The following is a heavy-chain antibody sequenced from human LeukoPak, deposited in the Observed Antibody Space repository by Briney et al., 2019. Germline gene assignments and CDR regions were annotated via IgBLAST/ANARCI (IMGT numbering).Heavy chain of an antibody. J-gene: IGHJ6*03. D-gene: IGHD3-22*01. CDR1: GFTFSNAW. CDR2: IKSKTDGGTT. CDR3: TTASGEYYYDSSGYRYYYMDV. Sequence: GGSLRLSCAASGFTFSNAWMSWVRQAPGKGLGWVGRIKSKTDGGTTDYAAPVKGRFTISRDDSKNTLYLQMNSLKTDDTAVYYCTTASGEYYYDSSGYRYYYMDVWGKGTTVTVSS. V-gene: IGHV3-15*01.